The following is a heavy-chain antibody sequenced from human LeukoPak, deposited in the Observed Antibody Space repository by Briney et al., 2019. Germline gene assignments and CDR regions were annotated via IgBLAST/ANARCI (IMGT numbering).Heavy chain of an antibody. Sequence: GSLRLSCAASGFTFSYYWSWIRQPPGKGLEWIGEINHSGSTNYNPSLKSRVTISVDTSKNQFSLKLSSVTAADTAVYYCARPSYYYGSGSYYKGRYYFDYWGQGTLVTVSS. CDR3: ARPSYYYGSGSYYKGRYYFDY. V-gene: IGHV4-34*01. D-gene: IGHD3-10*01. J-gene: IGHJ4*02. CDR2: INHSGST. CDR1: GFTFSYY.